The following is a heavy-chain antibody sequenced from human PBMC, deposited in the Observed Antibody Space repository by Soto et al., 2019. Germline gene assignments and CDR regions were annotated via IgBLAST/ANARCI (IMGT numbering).Heavy chain of an antibody. CDR1: GGSISSSSYY. V-gene: IGHV4-39*01. CDR3: ARLGRTKMVAGVDY. CDR2: IYYSGST. Sequence: SETLSLTCTVSGGSISSSSYYWGWIRQPPGKGLEWIGSIYYSGSTYYNPSLKGRVTISVDTSKNQFSLKLSSVTAADTAVYYCARLGRTKMVAGVDYWGQGTLVTVSS. D-gene: IGHD2-15*01. J-gene: IGHJ4*02.